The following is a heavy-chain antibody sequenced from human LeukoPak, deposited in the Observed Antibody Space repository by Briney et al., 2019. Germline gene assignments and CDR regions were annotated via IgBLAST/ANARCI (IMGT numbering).Heavy chain of an antibody. D-gene: IGHD2-15*01. CDR2: IYYSGST. J-gene: IGHJ5*02. CDR1: GGSISSGGYY. Sequence: SQTLSPTCTVSGGSISSGGYYWSWIRQHPGKGLEWIGYIYYSGSTYYNPSLKSRVTISVDTSKNQFSLKLSSVTAADTAVYYCARDSRWWFDPWGQGTLVTVSS. V-gene: IGHV4-31*03. CDR3: ARDSRWWFDP.